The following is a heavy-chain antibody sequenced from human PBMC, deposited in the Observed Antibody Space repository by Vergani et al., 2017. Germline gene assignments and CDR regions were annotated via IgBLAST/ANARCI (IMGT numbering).Heavy chain of an antibody. CDR1: GYTLTELS. Sequence: QVQLVQSGAEVKKPGASVKVSCKVSGYTLTELSMHWVRQAPGKGLEWMGGFDPEDGETIYAQKFQGRVTMTEETSTDTAYMELSSLRSADTAVYYCATSPGLWPFDYWGQGTLVTVSS. CDR2: FDPEDGET. D-gene: IGHD5-18*01. CDR3: ATSPGLWPFDY. V-gene: IGHV1-24*01. J-gene: IGHJ4*02.